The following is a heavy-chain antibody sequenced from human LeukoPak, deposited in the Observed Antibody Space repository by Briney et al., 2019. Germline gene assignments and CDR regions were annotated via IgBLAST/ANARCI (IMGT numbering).Heavy chain of an antibody. J-gene: IGHJ4*02. V-gene: IGHV3-74*01. D-gene: IGHD1-26*01. CDR1: GFTFSSYM. CDR2: ITNDGTI. CDR3: ARDWRGSLDY. Sequence: GGSLRLSCAASGFTFSSYMMHWVRPAPGKGLVWVSHITNDGTIRYADSVKGRFTISRDNAKNTLYLQMNSLRAEDTAVYYCARDWRGSLDYWGQGTLVTVSS.